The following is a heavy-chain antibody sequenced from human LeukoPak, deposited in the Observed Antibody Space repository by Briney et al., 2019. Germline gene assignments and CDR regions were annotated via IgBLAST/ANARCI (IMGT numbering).Heavy chain of an antibody. Sequence: ASVKVSCKASGYTFTTYGVSWVRQAPGQGLEWMGWISGYDGNTNYAQKLRGRVTMNTDTSTSKAYMDLRSLRSDDTALYYCARTVTTSSYYFDYWGQGTLVTVSS. D-gene: IGHD4-17*01. CDR1: GYTFTTYG. V-gene: IGHV1-18*01. CDR3: ARTVTTSSYYFDY. CDR2: ISGYDGNT. J-gene: IGHJ4*02.